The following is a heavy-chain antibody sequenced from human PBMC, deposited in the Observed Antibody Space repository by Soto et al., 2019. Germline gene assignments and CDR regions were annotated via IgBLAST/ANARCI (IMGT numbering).Heavy chain of an antibody. V-gene: IGHV1-69*01. D-gene: IGHD2-2*01. Sequence: QVQLVQSGAEVKKPGSSVKVSCKASGGTFGSYAISWVRQAPGQGLEWMGGIIPIPGTANYAQKFQGRDTIAADESTSTAYMELSSLRSEDTAVYYCARSQGSSTSLEIYYYYYYGMDVWGQGTKVTVSS. CDR3: ARSQGSSTSLEIYYYYYYGMDV. J-gene: IGHJ6*02. CDR2: IIPIPGTA. CDR1: GGTFGSYA.